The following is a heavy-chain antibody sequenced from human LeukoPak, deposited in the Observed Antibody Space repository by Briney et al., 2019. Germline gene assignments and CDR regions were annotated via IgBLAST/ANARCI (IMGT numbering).Heavy chain of an antibody. CDR1: GYNRTSYD. V-gene: IGHV1-8*01. CDR3: ARVPRRGERFDP. Sequence: GASETVSCKPSGYNRTSYDVNWVRQATGRGLEGLGWVNPICGDTGYALKFQGRVTMSRNTSISTAYLELGSLRSEDTAVYYCARVPRRGERFDPWGQGTLVTVSS. CDR2: VNPICGDT. D-gene: IGHD3-10*01. J-gene: IGHJ5*02.